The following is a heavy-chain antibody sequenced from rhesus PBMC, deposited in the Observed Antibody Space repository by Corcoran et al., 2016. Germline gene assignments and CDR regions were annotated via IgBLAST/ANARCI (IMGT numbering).Heavy chain of an antibody. CDR3: TRETSMVVVIQN. CDR1: GFTFGDYY. D-gene: IGHD3-28*01. Sequence: EVQLVESGGGLVQPGGSLRLSCAASGFTFGDYYMSWVRQAEEKGVEWVTCYSSASSDIYYAEYVKGRYTISRDTAKNSLSLQMNSLKTEDTAVYYCTRETSMVVVIQNGGQGVLVTVSS. J-gene: IGHJ4*01. V-gene: IGHV3S16*01. CDR2: YSSASSDI.